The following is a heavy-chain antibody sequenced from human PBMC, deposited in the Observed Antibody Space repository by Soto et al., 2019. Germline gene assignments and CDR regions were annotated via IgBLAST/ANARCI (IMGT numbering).Heavy chain of an antibody. CDR3: ARVNYYDSSGYYYGKREDY. CDR1: GGSISSYY. V-gene: IGHV4-59*01. D-gene: IGHD3-22*01. CDR2: IYYSGST. J-gene: IGHJ4*02. Sequence: NPSETLSLTCTVSGGSISSYYWSWIRQPPGKGLEWIGYIYYSGSTNYNPSLKSRVTISVDTSKNQFSLKLSSVTAADTAVYYCARVNYYDSSGYYYGKREDYWGQGTLVTVSS.